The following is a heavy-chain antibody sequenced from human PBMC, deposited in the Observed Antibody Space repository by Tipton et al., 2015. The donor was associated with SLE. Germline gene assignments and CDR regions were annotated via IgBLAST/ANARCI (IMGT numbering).Heavy chain of an antibody. CDR1: GFTFSSYE. CDR3: ARGEQQLVNAFDI. Sequence: SLRLSCAASGFTFSSYEMNLVRQAPGKGLEWVSYISSSGSTIYYADSVKGRFTISRDNAKNSLYLQMNSLRAEDTAVYYCARGEQQLVNAFDIWGQGTMVTVSS. D-gene: IGHD6-13*01. V-gene: IGHV3-48*03. CDR2: ISSSGSTI. J-gene: IGHJ3*02.